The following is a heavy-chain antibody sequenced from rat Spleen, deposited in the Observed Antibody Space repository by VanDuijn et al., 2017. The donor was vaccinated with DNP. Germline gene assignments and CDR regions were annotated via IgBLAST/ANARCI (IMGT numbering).Heavy chain of an antibody. V-gene: IGHV1-43*01. J-gene: IGHJ4*01. CDR1: GYTFTSYF. Sequence: QVQLQQSGAELAKPGSSVKISCKASGYTFTSYFISWIKQTTGQGLEYIGYINTGSGGTKFNERFKDKDTLTVDRSSSTAFMQLSSLTPDDSAVYYCARDYGYNLYAMDAWGQGTSVTVSS. CDR2: INTGSGGT. D-gene: IGHD1-9*01. CDR3: ARDYGYNLYAMDA.